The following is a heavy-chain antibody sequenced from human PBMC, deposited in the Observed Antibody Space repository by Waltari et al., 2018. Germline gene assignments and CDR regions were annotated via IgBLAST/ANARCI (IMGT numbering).Heavy chain of an antibody. Sequence: QVHLVQSGAEVKKPGASVRVSCKTSGYTFSDYYIYWVRKAPGQGLEWMGGMNPRSGATNPEQKYQGRLTMTRETSTSTVYMELRGLTSDDTAIYYCARDLFPNFWSGYGFDIWGQGTKVTVSS. D-gene: IGHD3-3*01. J-gene: IGHJ3*02. V-gene: IGHV1-2*02. CDR3: ARDLFPNFWSGYGFDI. CDR2: MNPRSGAT. CDR1: GYTFSDYY.